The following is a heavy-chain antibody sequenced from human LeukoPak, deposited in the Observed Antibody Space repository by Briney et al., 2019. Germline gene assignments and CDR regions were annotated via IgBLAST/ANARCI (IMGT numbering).Heavy chain of an antibody. D-gene: IGHD4-23*01. J-gene: IGHJ2*01. CDR2: IYYSGST. CDR3: ARDPGPYGGNPDWYFDL. Sequence: SETLFLTCRVPGGSISSYYWTWIPQPPGKGLEWIGHIYYSGSTYYNPSLKSRVTISVDTSKNQFSMKLSSVTAAHTAVYYCARDPGPYGGNPDWYFDLWGRGTLVTVSS. V-gene: IGHV4-59*01. CDR1: GGSISSYY.